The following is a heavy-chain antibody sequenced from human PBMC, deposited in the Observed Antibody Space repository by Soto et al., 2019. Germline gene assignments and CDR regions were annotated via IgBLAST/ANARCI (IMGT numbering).Heavy chain of an antibody. CDR2: FIPMFNRP. Sequence: QVQLVQSGAEVKKPGSSVKVSCKASGGTFSSYAISWVRQAPGQGLEWMGGFIPMFNRPHSARKFQGRVTIPADESTSTAYMDLSSLRSEDTAVYYCARGQFHHVSNYYYALDVWGQGNTVTVSS. CDR3: ARGQFHHVSNYYYALDV. V-gene: IGHV1-69*01. CDR1: GGTFSSYA. J-gene: IGHJ6*02.